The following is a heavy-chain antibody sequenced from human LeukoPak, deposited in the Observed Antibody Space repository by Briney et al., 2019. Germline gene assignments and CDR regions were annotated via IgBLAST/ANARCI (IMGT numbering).Heavy chain of an antibody. D-gene: IGHD1-26*01. CDR1: GFTFSSYG. J-gene: IGHJ4*01. V-gene: IGHV3-21*01. Sequence: GGSLRLSCAASGFTFSSYGMHWVRQAPGKGLEWVSSISSSSSYIYYADSVKGRFTISRDNAKNSLYLQMNSLRAEDTAVYYCAASGSYSPTFDYWGQGTLVTVSS. CDR3: AASGSYSPTFDY. CDR2: ISSSSSYI.